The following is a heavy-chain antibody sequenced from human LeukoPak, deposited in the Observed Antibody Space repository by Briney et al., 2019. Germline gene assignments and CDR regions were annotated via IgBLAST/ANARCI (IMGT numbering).Heavy chain of an antibody. CDR2: ISYDGSNK. CDR3: ARERRGTRNNNAFDI. D-gene: IGHD1/OR15-1a*01. CDR1: GFTFSSYA. V-gene: IGHV3-30-3*01. Sequence: GGSLRLSCAASGFTFSSYAMHWVRQAPGKGLEWVAVISYDGSNKYYADSVKGRFTISRDNSKNTLYLQMNSLRAEDTAVYYCARERRGTRNNNAFDIWGQGTMVTVSS. J-gene: IGHJ3*02.